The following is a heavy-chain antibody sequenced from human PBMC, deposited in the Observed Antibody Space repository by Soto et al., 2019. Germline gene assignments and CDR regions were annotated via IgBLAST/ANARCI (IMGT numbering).Heavy chain of an antibody. V-gene: IGHV3-23*01. D-gene: IGHD4-17*01. Sequence: EVQLLESGGGLVQPGGSLRLSCAASGFTFSTSGMSWFRQAPGKGLEWVSSISGSGDYTNYADSVKGRFTITRDNSKNTLDLQINSLTAEYTAVYYCANHGGFDIWGQGTMVAVSS. CDR3: ANHGGFDI. J-gene: IGHJ3*02. CDR2: ISGSGDYT. CDR1: GFTFSTSG.